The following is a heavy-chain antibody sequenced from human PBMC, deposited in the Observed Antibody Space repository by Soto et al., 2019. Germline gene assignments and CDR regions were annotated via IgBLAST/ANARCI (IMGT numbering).Heavy chain of an antibody. D-gene: IGHD3-16*01. Sequence: EVQLLESGGGLVQPGGSLRLSCVASGFTLSTYAMSWVRQAPGKGLEWVSGITGSGGSTYYADSVKGRFTISRDNSKSTVSLHMNSLRAEDTAVYYCVNHLGNPSGAFDIWGQGTMVTVSS. CDR1: GFTLSTYA. CDR2: ITGSGGST. V-gene: IGHV3-23*01. CDR3: VNHLGNPSGAFDI. J-gene: IGHJ3*02.